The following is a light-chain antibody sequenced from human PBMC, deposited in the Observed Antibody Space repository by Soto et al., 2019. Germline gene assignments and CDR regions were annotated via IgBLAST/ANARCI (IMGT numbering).Light chain of an antibody. CDR3: QHYYIYPGP. V-gene: IGKV1-8*01. J-gene: IGKJ1*01. CDR2: AAS. CDR1: QGISSY. Sequence: AIRMTQSPSSFSASTGDRVTITCRASQGISSYLAWYQHKPGKAPKLLIYAASTLQSGVPSRFSGSDSGKIFTFPISSLKSENFEPYSCQHYYIYPGPFGQGTKV.